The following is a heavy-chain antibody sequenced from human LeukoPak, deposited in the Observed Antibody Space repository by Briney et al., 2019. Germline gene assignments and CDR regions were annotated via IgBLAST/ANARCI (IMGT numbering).Heavy chain of an antibody. CDR2: IYYSGST. CDR3: AGPWGRIDY. Sequence: PSETLSLTCTVSGGSISSSYYWGWIRQPPGKGLEWIGSIYYSGSTYYNPSLKSRVTISVDTSKNQFSLKLSSVTAADTAVYYCAGPWGRIDYWGQGTLVTVSS. J-gene: IGHJ4*02. D-gene: IGHD7-27*01. CDR1: GGSISSSYY. V-gene: IGHV4-39*01.